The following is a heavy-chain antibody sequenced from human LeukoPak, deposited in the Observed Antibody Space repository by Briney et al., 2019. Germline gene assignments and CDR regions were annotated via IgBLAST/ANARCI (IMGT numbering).Heavy chain of an antibody. CDR3: AKDRAPYGDYINWFDP. J-gene: IGHJ5*02. CDR2: IRYDGSNK. CDR1: GFTFSSYG. Sequence: PGGSLRLSCAASGFTFSSYGMHWVRQAPGKGLEWVAFIRYDGSNKYYADSVKGRFTISRDNSKNTLYLQMNSLRAEDTAVYYCAKDRAPYGDYINWFDPWGQGTLVTVSS. V-gene: IGHV3-30*02. D-gene: IGHD4-17*01.